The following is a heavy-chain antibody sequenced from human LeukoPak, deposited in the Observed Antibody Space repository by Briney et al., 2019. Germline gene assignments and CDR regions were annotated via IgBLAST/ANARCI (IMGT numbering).Heavy chain of an antibody. D-gene: IGHD4-17*01. J-gene: IGHJ5*02. CDR1: GYTFTSYA. CDR2: INAGNGNT. V-gene: IGHV1-3*01. Sequence: ASVKVSCKASGYTFTSYAMHWVRQAPGQRLEWMGWINAGNGNTKYSQKFQGRVTITRDTSASTAYMELSSLRSEDTAVYYCARGSGDYVDYWFDPWGQGTLVTVSS. CDR3: ARGSGDYVDYWFDP.